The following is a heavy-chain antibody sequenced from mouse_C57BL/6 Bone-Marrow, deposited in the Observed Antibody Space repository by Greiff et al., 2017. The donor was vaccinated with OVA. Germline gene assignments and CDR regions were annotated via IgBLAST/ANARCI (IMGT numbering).Heavy chain of an antibody. CDR1: GFTFSDAW. Sequence: EVHLVESGGGLVQPGGSMKLSCAASGFTFSDAWMDWVRQSPEKGLEWVAEIRNKANNHATYYAESVKGRFTISRDDSKSSVYLQMNSLRAEDTGIYYCTSLWNYGSSSFDYWGQGTTLTVSS. V-gene: IGHV6-6*01. D-gene: IGHD1-1*01. J-gene: IGHJ2*01. CDR2: IRNKANNHAT. CDR3: TSLWNYGSSSFDY.